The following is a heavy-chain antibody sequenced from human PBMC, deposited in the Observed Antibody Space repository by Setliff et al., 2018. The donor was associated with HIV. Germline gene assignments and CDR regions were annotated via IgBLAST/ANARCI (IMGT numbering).Heavy chain of an antibody. CDR3: ARVHLTTNAVYGVVSNWFDP. CDR1: GFAFRNYG. J-gene: IGHJ5*02. V-gene: IGHV3-48*04. Sequence: PGGSLRLSCAASGFAFRNYGVHWVRQAPGKGLEWVSYISSSGNTVYYADSVKGRFAISRDNAKRSLYLQMNSLRAEDTAVYYCARVHLTTNAVYGVVSNWFDPWGQGALVTVSS. CDR2: ISSSGNTV. D-gene: IGHD3-3*01.